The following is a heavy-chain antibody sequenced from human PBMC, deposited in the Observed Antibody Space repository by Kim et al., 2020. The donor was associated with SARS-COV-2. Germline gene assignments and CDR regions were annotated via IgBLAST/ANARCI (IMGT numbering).Heavy chain of an antibody. CDR3: TKYMSTGPSRWFDP. J-gene: IGHJ5*02. CDR1: GFTFRDYA. CDR2: IGAIRTDT. Sequence: GGSLRLSCAASGFTFRDYAMNWVRQAPGKGLEWVSTIGAIRTDTFYADSVKGRFTVSRDNANNTLYPQMNSLRDEDTALYYCTKYMSTGPSRWFDPWGQGALVTVSS. V-gene: IGHV3-23*01. D-gene: IGHD3-10*02.